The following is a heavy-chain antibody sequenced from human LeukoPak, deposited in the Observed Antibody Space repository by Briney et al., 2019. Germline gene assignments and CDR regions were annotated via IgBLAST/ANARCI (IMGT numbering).Heavy chain of an antibody. CDR3: ARRTMYVDSSAYYTIDY. V-gene: IGHV4-34*01. CDR1: GGSFSGYY. J-gene: IGHJ4*02. CDR2: IKYSGST. Sequence: SETESLTCAVYGGSFSGYYWSWIRQPPGKGLQWIGDIKYSGSTNYTPSLTTRVTMSVDTSKKWFSLRLSSVTAADTAVYYCARRTMYVDSSAYYTIDYWGQGTLVTVCS. D-gene: IGHD3-22*01.